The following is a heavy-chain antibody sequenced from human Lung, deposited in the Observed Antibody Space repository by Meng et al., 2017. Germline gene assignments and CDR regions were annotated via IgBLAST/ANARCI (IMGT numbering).Heavy chain of an antibody. CDR1: GFTSSNAW. CDR3: QWLSTHPPDC. J-gene: IGHJ4*02. V-gene: IGHV3-15*01. CDR2: IKSKTDGETT. D-gene: IGHD3-22*01. Sequence: VLLVESGGGLVEPGGSLRLSCANAGFTSSNAWRSWVRQTPGKGLEWLGRIKSKTDGETTDYAAPVKGRFSTSRDDAKNTLYLQMNSLKTEDTAVYYCQWLSTHPPDCWGQGTLVTVSS.